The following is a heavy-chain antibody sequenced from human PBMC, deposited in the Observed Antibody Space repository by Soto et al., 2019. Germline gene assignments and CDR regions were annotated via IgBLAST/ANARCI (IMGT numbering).Heavy chain of an antibody. CDR1: GGSISSYY. CDR3: ARGVLGYCSSTSCRRYYYYYGMDV. V-gene: IGHV4-59*01. J-gene: IGHJ6*02. D-gene: IGHD2-2*01. Sequence: SETLSLTCTVSGGSISSYYWSWIRQPPGKGLEWIGYIYYRGCTNYNPSLKGRVAISVYTSKNQCSLKLSSVTASDTAVYYCARGVLGYCSSTSCRRYYYYYGMDVWGQGTTVTVSS. CDR2: IYYRGCT.